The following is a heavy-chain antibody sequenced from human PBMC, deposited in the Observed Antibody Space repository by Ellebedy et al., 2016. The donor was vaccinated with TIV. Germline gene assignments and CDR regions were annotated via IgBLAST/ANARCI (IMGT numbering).Heavy chain of an antibody. D-gene: IGHD3-10*01. Sequence: ETLSLTXAASGFTFSNFWMSWVRQAPGKGLEYVASIKQDGNEKYYVDSVKGRFTISRDNAKNSLYLQMNSLRAEDTAVYYCAHATVRAWGQGTLVTVSS. CDR1: GFTFSNFW. J-gene: IGHJ5*02. V-gene: IGHV3-7*01. CDR3: AHATVRA. CDR2: IKQDGNEK.